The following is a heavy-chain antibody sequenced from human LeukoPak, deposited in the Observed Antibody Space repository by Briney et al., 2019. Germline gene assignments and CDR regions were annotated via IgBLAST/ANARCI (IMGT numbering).Heavy chain of an antibody. V-gene: IGHV3-21*01. Sequence: GGSLRLSCAASGFVFTDYNMNWVRQAPGKSLEWVSSITSDSRYKYYIDSVKGRFTISRDNAKNSLYLQMNSLRAEDTAVYYCARGLYGDYYFDYWGQGTLVTVSS. J-gene: IGHJ4*02. D-gene: IGHD4-17*01. CDR1: GFVFTDYN. CDR2: ITSDSRYK. CDR3: ARGLYGDYYFDY.